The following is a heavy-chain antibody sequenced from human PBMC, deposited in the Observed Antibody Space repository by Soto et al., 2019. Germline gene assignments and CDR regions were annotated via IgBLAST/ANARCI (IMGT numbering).Heavy chain of an antibody. D-gene: IGHD5-12*01. V-gene: IGHV1-2*02. CDR1: GYTFTGYY. Sequence: ASVKVSCKASGYTFTGYYMHWVRQAPGQGLEWMGWINPNSGGTNYAQKFQGRVTMTRDTSISTAYMELSRLRSDDTAVYYCATEGPNGYIPYYIETWGQGVPVTVSS. CDR2: INPNSGGT. J-gene: IGHJ4*02. CDR3: ATEGPNGYIPYYIET.